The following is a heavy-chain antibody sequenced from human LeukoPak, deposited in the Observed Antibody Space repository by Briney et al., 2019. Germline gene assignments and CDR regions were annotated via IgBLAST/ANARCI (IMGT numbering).Heavy chain of an antibody. Sequence: ASVKVSCKASGYTFTDYYMHWVRQAPGQGLEWMGWINPNGGDTNYAQKFQGRVTMTRDTSISTAYMELNGLRSDDTAVYYCARVGSWYLSAFDIWGQGTMVTISS. D-gene: IGHD6-13*01. J-gene: IGHJ3*02. CDR3: ARVGSWYLSAFDI. CDR1: GYTFTDYY. CDR2: INPNGGDT. V-gene: IGHV1-2*02.